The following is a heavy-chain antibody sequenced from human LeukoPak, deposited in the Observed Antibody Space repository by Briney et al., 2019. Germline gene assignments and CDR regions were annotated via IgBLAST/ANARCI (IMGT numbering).Heavy chain of an antibody. Sequence: ASVKVSCKASGYTFTGYYMHWVRQAPGQGLEWMGWINPNSGGTNYAQKFQGRVTMARDMSTSTVYMELSSLRSEDTAVYYCARDPQKVVTSRYYYYYMDVWGKGTTVTVSS. CDR2: INPNSGGT. J-gene: IGHJ6*03. D-gene: IGHD3-22*01. CDR3: ARDPQKVVTSRYYYYYMDV. CDR1: GYTFTGYY. V-gene: IGHV1-2*02.